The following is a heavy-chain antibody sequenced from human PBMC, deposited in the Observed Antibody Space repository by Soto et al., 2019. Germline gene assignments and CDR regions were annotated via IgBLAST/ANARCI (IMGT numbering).Heavy chain of an antibody. D-gene: IGHD1-26*01. CDR1: DDYIITHY. CDR2: IYYTGDT. J-gene: IGHJ5*02. Sequence: SETLCLTYTVSDDYIITHYWHWIRLHPGKGLEWIGYIYYTGDTNYNPSLKSRVTISLDTSKNQFSLKLSSVTAADTAVYYCARDPSGHPPLYRFDHWGQGTLV. CDR3: ARDPSGHPPLYRFDH. V-gene: IGHV4-59*11.